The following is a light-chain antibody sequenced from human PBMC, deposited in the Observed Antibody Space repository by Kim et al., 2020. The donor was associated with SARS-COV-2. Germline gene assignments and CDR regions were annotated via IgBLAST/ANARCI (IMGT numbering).Light chain of an antibody. CDR2: EVS. CDR3: CSYVV. Sequence: QSALTQPASVSGSPGQSITISCTGTSSDVGSYNLVSWYQQHPGNAPKLMIYEVSKRPSGVSNRFSGSKSGNTASLTISGLQAEDEADYYCCSYVVFGGGTQLTVL. J-gene: IGLJ2*01. CDR1: SSDVGSYNL. V-gene: IGLV2-23*02.